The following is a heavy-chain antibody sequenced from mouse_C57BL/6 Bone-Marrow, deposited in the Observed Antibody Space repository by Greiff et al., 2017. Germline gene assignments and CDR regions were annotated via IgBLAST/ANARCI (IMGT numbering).Heavy chain of an antibody. V-gene: IGHV1-82*01. CDR3: ARSGWLLLYWYCDV. Sequence: QVQLQQSGPELVKPGASVKISCKASGYAFSSSWMNWVKQRPGKGLEWIGRIYPGDGDTNSNGKFKGKATLTADKSSRAAYMQRSSLTSEDSAVYFCARSGWLLLYWYCDVWGTGTTVTVSS. CDR1: GYAFSSSW. J-gene: IGHJ1*03. D-gene: IGHD2-3*01. CDR2: IYPGDGDT.